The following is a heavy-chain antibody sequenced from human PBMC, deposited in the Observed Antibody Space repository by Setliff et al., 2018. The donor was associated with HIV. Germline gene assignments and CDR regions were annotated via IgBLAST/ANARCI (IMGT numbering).Heavy chain of an antibody. Sequence: ASVKVSCKASEYTFTDYYIHWVRQAPGQGLEWMGRINPNSGGTNYVQKFQGRVTMTRDTSTSTVYMELSSLRSEDTAVYYCAEGGYYYLDYWGQGTLVTVSS. J-gene: IGHJ4*02. CDR2: INPNSGGT. CDR1: EYTFTDYY. CDR3: AEGGYYYLDY. V-gene: IGHV1-2*06. D-gene: IGHD3-22*01.